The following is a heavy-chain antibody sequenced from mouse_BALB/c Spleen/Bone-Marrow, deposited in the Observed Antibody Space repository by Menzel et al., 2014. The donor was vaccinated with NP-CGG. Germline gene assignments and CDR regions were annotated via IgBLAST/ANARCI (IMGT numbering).Heavy chain of an antibody. CDR3: TRWGTTVVAYYAMDY. CDR1: GYTFTSYW. J-gene: IGHJ4*01. CDR2: IDPSDSYT. D-gene: IGHD1-1*01. Sequence: VQLQQSGAELVKPGASVKMSCKASGYTFTSYWMHWVKQRPGQGLEWIGVIDPSDSYTSYNQKFKGKATLTVDTSSGTAYMQLSSLTSEDSAVYYCTRWGTTVVAYYAMDYWGQGTSVTVSS. V-gene: IGHV1S127*01.